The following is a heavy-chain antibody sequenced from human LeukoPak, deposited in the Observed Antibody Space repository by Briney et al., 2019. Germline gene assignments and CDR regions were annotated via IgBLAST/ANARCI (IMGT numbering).Heavy chain of an antibody. J-gene: IGHJ3*01. Sequence: SQTLSLTCSVSGGSISSDGYYWSWIRQLPGKGPEWIGYIYYTGSTYYNPSLKSRVTISVDTSKNQFSLKLNSVTAADTAVYYCARNKPLDPFDLWGQGTMVTVSS. D-gene: IGHD1/OR15-1a*01. CDR1: GGSISSDGYY. CDR2: IYYTGST. V-gene: IGHV4-31*03. CDR3: ARNKPLDPFDL.